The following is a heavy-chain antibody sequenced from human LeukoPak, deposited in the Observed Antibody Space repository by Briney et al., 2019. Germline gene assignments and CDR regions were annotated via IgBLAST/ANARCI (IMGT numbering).Heavy chain of an antibody. J-gene: IGHJ5*02. CDR3: AKENWYLYNINWYKTWFDP. V-gene: IGHV3-23*01. Sequence: GGSLRLSCAASGFTFSSYGMSWVRQAPGKGLEWVSAISGSGGSTYYADSVKGRFTISRDNSKNTLYLQMNSLRAEDTAIYYCAKENWYLYNINWYKTWFDPWGQGTLVTVSS. CDR1: GFTFSSYG. D-gene: IGHD6-13*01. CDR2: ISGSGGST.